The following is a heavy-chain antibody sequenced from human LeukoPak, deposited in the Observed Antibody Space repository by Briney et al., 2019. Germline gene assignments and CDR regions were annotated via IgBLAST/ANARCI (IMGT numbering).Heavy chain of an antibody. Sequence: ASVKVSCKVSGYTLTELSMHWGRQAPGKGLEWMGGFDPEDGETIYAQKFQGRVTMTEDTSTDTAYMELSSLRSEDTAVYYCATMRLMVRVVMFERYWFDPWGQGTLVIVSS. D-gene: IGHD3-10*01. CDR1: GYTLTELS. J-gene: IGHJ5*02. V-gene: IGHV1-24*01. CDR3: ATMRLMVRVVMFERYWFDP. CDR2: FDPEDGET.